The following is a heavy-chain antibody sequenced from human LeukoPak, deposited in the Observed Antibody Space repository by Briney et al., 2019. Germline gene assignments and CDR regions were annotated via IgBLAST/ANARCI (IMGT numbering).Heavy chain of an antibody. V-gene: IGHV3-9*01. Sequence: GGSLRLSCAASGFTFDDYAMYWVRQAPGKGLEWVSGISWNSGSIGYADSVKGRFIISRDNAKNSLYLQMNSLRAEDTALYYCAKAIWRFGAHTTGPVDYWGQGTLVTVSS. D-gene: IGHD3-10*01. J-gene: IGHJ4*02. CDR2: ISWNSGSI. CDR1: GFTFDDYA. CDR3: AKAIWRFGAHTTGPVDY.